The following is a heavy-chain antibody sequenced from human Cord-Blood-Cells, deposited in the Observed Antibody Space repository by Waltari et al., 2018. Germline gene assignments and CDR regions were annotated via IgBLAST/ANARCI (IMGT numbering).Heavy chain of an antibody. J-gene: IGHJ3*02. V-gene: IGHV4-31*03. Sequence: QVQLQESGPGLVKPSQTLSLTCTVPGGSISSGGYYWSWIRQHPGKGLEWIGYIYYSGSTYYNPSLKSRVTISVDTSKNQFSLKLSSVTAADTAVYYCARDTRANWDAFDIWGQGTMVTVSS. D-gene: IGHD7-27*01. CDR2: IYYSGST. CDR3: ARDTRANWDAFDI. CDR1: GGSISSGGYY.